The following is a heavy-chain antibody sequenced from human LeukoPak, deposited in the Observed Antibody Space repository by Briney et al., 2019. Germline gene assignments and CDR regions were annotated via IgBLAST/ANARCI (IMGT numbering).Heavy chain of an antibody. V-gene: IGHV1-46*03. CDR3: ARGTYYHDSSDLDH. CDR2: INSGGGST. D-gene: IGHD3-22*01. J-gene: IGHJ4*02. CDR1: GYTFTNYY. Sequence: ASVKVSCKASGYTFTNYYVHWLRQAPGQGLEWMGIINSGGGSTSNAQKFRGRVTMTRDTSTSTVYMELSSLRSEDTAVYYCARGTYYHDSSDLDHWGQGTLVTVSS.